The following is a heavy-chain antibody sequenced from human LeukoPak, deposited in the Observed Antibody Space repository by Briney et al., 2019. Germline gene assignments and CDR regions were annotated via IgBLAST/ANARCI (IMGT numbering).Heavy chain of an antibody. D-gene: IGHD6-6*01. Sequence: GGSLRLSCAASGFTFSSYWMSWIRQAPGKGLEWLSYISSSGRIIYYADSVKGRFTISRDNAKNSLYLQMSSLRAEDTAVYYCVGESTSSTDYWGQGTLVTVSS. V-gene: IGHV3-11*04. CDR3: VGESTSSTDY. CDR2: ISSSGRII. J-gene: IGHJ4*02. CDR1: GFTFSSYW.